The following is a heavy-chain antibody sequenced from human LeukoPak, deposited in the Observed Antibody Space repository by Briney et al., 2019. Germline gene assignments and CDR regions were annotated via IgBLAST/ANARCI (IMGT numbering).Heavy chain of an antibody. D-gene: IGHD3-10*01. V-gene: IGHV3-33*08. CDR2: IWYDGSNK. Sequence: GGSLRLSCAASRFTFSSYGMHWVRQAPGKGLEWVAVIWYDGSNKYYADSVKGRFTISRDNSKNTLYLQMNSLRAEDTAVYYCARGRYYYGSGRSSAGFDPWGQGTLVTVSS. J-gene: IGHJ5*02. CDR1: RFTFSSYG. CDR3: ARGRYYYGSGRSSAGFDP.